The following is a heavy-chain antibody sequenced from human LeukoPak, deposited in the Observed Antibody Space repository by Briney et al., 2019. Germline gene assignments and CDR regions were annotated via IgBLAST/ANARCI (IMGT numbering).Heavy chain of an antibody. Sequence: GGSLRLSCAASGFTFSSYAMSWARQAPRKGLEWVSVISGSGDITYYADSVKGRFTISRDNSKNTLYLQMNSLRAEDTAVYYCAKRAGYYFDYWGQGTLVTVSS. CDR1: GFTFSSYA. CDR3: AKRAGYYFDY. D-gene: IGHD4/OR15-4a*01. J-gene: IGHJ4*02. V-gene: IGHV3-23*01. CDR2: ISGSGDIT.